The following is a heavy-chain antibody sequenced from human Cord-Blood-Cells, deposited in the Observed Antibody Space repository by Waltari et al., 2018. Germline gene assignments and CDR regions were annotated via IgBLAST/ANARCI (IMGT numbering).Heavy chain of an antibody. CDR2: INHSGST. Sequence: QVQLQQWGAGLLKPSETLSLTCAVYGGSFSGYYWSWIRQPPGKGLEWIGEINHSGSTNSTPSLKSRVTISVDTSKNQFSLKLSSVTAADTAVYYCARTMIDDYVWGSYRYYFDYWGQGTLVTVSS. CDR3: ARTMIDDYVWGSYRYYFDY. V-gene: IGHV4-34*01. CDR1: GGSFSGYY. D-gene: IGHD3-16*02. J-gene: IGHJ4*02.